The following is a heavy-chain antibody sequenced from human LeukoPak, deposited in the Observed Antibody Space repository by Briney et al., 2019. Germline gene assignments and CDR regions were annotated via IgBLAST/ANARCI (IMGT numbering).Heavy chain of an antibody. CDR1: GFTFSSYE. CDR2: ISTSSSYI. CDR3: ARGADGVSSNSRGWFDP. V-gene: IGHV3-21*01. J-gene: IGHJ5*02. D-gene: IGHD2-15*01. Sequence: GGSLRLSCAASGFTFSSYEMNWVRRAPGKGLEWVSSISTSSSYIYYADSVRGRFTISRDNAKNSLYLQMNSLRAEDTAVYSCARGADGVSSNSRGWFDPWGQGTLVTVSS.